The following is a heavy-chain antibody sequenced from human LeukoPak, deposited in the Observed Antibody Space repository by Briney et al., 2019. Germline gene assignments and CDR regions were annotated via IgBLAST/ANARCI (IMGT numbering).Heavy chain of an antibody. CDR2: MNPNSGNT. CDR3: ARARRWGYRSSWYYFDY. CDR1: GYTFTSYD. Sequence: ASVKVSCKASGYTFTSYDINWVRQATGQGLEWMGWMNPNSGNTGYAQKFQGRVTITRNTSISTAYMELSSLRSEDTAVYYCARARRWGYRSSWYYFDYWGQGTLVTVSS. J-gene: IGHJ4*02. D-gene: IGHD6-13*01. V-gene: IGHV1-8*03.